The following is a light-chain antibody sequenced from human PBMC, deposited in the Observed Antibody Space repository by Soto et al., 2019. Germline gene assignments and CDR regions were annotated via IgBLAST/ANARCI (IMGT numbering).Light chain of an antibody. V-gene: IGKV1-39*01. CDR3: QQTYSTPYT. Sequence: DIQMTQSPSSLSASVGDRVTITCRASQSISSYLNWYLQKPGKAPKLLIYAASSLQSGVPSRFSGSGAGTDFTLTISSLQPEDVATYYCQQTYSTPYTFGQGTKLEIK. CDR1: QSISSY. J-gene: IGKJ2*01. CDR2: AAS.